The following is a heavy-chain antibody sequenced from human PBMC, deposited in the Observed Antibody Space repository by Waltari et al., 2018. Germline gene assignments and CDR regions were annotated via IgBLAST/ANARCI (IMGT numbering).Heavy chain of an antibody. CDR1: VGSFSGYY. J-gene: IGHJ2*01. CDR3: ARGFSLRYFDL. V-gene: IGHV4-34*01. CDR2: INHSGST. Sequence: QVQLQQWGAGMLKPSETLSLPCAVSVGSFSGYYWTWIRQPPGKGLEWIGEINHSGSTNYNPSLKSRVTISVDTSKNQFSLKLSSVTAADTAVYDCARGFSLRYFDLWGRGTLVTVSS.